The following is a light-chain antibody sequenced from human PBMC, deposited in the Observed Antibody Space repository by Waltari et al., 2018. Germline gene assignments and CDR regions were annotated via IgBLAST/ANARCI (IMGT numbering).Light chain of an antibody. CDR1: QILAHSDGYTY. Sequence: DIVLPLSPLSLPVTLGQPASIPCPSSQILAHSDGYTYCNWFHQRPGQSPMRLFYKVSKRDYGVPDRFSGSGSGTDFTLSISRVEPEDVGISYCMDGGHWFPWTFGQGTKVEIK. V-gene: IGKV2-30*02. CDR2: KVS. J-gene: IGKJ1*01. CDR3: MDGGHWFPWT.